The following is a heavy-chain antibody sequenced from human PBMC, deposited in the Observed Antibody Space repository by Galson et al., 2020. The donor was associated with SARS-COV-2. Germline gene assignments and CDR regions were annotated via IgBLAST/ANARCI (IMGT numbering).Heavy chain of an antibody. Sequence: GESLKISCAASGFTFSNFCMHWVRQAPGKGLEWVAVISTDGNNKYDADSVKGRFTISRDNSNNTLYLQMNSLRPEDTAVYFCARAGYSSTWTLGDAFDVWGQGTLVT. CDR2: ISTDGNNK. J-gene: IGHJ3*01. CDR1: GFTFSNFC. D-gene: IGHD6-13*01. CDR3: ARAGYSSTWTLGDAFDV. V-gene: IGHV3-30*03.